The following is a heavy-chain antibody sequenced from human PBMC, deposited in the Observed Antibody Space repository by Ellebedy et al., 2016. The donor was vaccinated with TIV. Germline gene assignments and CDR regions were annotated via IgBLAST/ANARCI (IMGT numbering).Heavy chain of an antibody. CDR3: ARQGADV. J-gene: IGHJ6*01. CDR1: GFTLRNFW. D-gene: IGHD3-16*01. CDR2: IKRDGGAR. V-gene: IGHV3-7*03. Sequence: GESLKISCVASGFTLRNFWMTWVHQSPGQGLEWVASIKRDGGARYYVEAVGGRFTISRDNAKNSLYMQMNSLRAEDTAVYYCARQGADVWGQGTTVTVS.